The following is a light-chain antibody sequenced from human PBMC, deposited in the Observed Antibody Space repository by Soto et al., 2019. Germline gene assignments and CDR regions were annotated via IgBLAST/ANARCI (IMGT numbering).Light chain of an antibody. J-gene: IGKJ2*01. Sequence: EIVMTQSPATLAVSPGELSALSCRVSIRVSSNFAWYQQKPGQAPSLLIYGASSRATGTPARFSGSGSGTEFTLTISTLQSEDFAVYYCQQYNNWPYTFGLGTKLEIK. CDR2: GAS. CDR3: QQYNNWPYT. V-gene: IGKV3-15*01. CDR1: IRVSSN.